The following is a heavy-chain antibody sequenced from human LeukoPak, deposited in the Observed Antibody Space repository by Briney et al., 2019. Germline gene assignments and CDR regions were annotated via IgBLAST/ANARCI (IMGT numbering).Heavy chain of an antibody. J-gene: IGHJ4*02. CDR1: GGSISSDDYC. Sequence: SETLSLTCSVSGGSISSDDYCWNWIRQHPGKGLEWIGYIYYSGSTYYNPSLKSRVALSVDTSKNQFSLKLSSVTAADTAVYYCASRPLSSGYYLAFDYWGQGTLVTVSS. V-gene: IGHV4-31*03. CDR3: ASRPLSSGYYLAFDY. D-gene: IGHD3-22*01. CDR2: IYYSGST.